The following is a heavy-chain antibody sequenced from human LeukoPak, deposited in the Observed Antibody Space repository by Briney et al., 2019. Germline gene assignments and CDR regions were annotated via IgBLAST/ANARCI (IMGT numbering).Heavy chain of an antibody. J-gene: IGHJ4*02. D-gene: IGHD2-21*01. CDR3: ARASTSTHRRFHYYFDY. CDR1: GGSISSGDYY. Sequence: SETLSLTCTVSGGSISSGDYYWSWIRQPPGKGLEWIGYIYYSGSTYYNPSLKSRVTISVDTSKNQFSLRLSSVTAADTAVYYCARASTSTHRRFHYYFDYWGQGTLVTVSS. V-gene: IGHV4-30-4*08. CDR2: IYYSGST.